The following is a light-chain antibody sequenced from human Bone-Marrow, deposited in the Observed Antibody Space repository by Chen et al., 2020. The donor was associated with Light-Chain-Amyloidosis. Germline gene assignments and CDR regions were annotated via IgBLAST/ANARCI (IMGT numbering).Light chain of an antibody. V-gene: IGKV4-1*01. CDR3: QQYGTSPLT. J-gene: IGKJ4*01. CDR1: QSVLYSSNNNNY. CDR2: WAS. Sequence: IAMNQSPDSLAVSLGERATINCTSTQSVLYSSNNNNYLAWYQQKPGQPPRLLIYWASTRESGVPDRFSGSGSGTDFTLTINRLEPEDFAMYYCQQYGTSPLTFGGGTKVEIK.